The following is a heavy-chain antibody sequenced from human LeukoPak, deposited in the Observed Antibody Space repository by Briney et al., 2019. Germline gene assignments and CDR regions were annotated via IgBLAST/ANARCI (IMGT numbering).Heavy chain of an antibody. V-gene: IGHV3-23*01. J-gene: IGHJ4*02. CDR3: AKVKGALDY. CDR1: GFTFSSYA. D-gene: IGHD1-26*01. Sequence: GGSLRLSCVASGFTFSSYAMSWVRQAPGKGLEWVSTISGSGGNTYYPDSVRGRFTISRDNSKNTLYLQMNSLRAEDTAVYYCAKVKGALDYWGQGTLVTVSS. CDR2: ISGSGGNT.